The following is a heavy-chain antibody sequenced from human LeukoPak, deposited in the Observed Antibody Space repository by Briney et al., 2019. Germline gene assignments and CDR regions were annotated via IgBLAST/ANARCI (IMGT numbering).Heavy chain of an antibody. V-gene: IGHV1-18*01. CDR1: GYTFTTYG. CDR2: ISAYNGNT. Sequence: GASVKVSCKASGYTFTTYGISWVRQAPGQGLEWMGWISAYNGNTNYAQKLQGRVTMTTDTSTSTAYMELRSLRSDDTAVYYCARAGSGRYYYYMDVWGEGTTVTVSS. CDR3: ARAGSGRYYYYMDV. J-gene: IGHJ6*03. D-gene: IGHD3-10*01.